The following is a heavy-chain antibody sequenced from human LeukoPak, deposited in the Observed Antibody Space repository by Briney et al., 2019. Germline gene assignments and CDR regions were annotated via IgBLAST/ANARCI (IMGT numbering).Heavy chain of an antibody. CDR1: GGTFSSYT. D-gene: IGHD1-26*01. CDR2: IIPIFGTA. V-gene: IGHV1-69*05. CDR3: ARAKVGATKVGQLSFDI. J-gene: IGHJ3*02. Sequence: SVKVSCKTSGGTFSSYTISWVRQAPGQGLEWMGGIIPIFGTANYAQKFQGRVTITTDESTSTAYMELSSLRSEDTAVYYCARAKVGATKVGQLSFDIWGQGTMVTVSS.